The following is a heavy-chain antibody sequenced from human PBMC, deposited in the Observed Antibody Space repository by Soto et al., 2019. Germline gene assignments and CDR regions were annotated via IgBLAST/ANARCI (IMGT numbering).Heavy chain of an antibody. J-gene: IGHJ6*03. CDR2: ISSSSSVI. CDR3: ARDLSWGSNWYYYMDV. V-gene: IGHV3-48*01. CDR1: GFILSDCA. D-gene: IGHD7-27*01. Sequence: GGSLRLSCATSGFILSDCAMNWVRQAPGKGLEWVSYISSSSSVIDYADSVKGRFTVSRDNARNSLYLQMNSLRAEDTAVYYCARDLSWGSNWYYYMDVWCKGTTVNVS.